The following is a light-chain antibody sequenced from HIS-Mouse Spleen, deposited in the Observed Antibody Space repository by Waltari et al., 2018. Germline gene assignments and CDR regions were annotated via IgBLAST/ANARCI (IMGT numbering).Light chain of an antibody. J-gene: IGLJ2*01. V-gene: IGLV3-25*03. CDR1: ALPKQY. Sequence: SYELTQPPSVSVSPGQTARITCSGDALPKQYASWSQQKPGQAPVLVIYKDSERPSGIPERFSGSSSGTTVTLTISGVQAEDEADYYCQSADSSGTYQDVVFGGGTKLTVL. CDR3: QSADSSGTYQDVV. CDR2: KDS.